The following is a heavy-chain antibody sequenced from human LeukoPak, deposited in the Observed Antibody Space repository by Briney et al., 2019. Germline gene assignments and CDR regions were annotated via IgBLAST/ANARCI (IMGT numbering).Heavy chain of an antibody. CDR3: ARVAVSGPTGWFDS. D-gene: IGHD2-8*02. V-gene: IGHV3-21*01. CDR2: ISSTSAYI. J-gene: IGHJ5*01. CDR1: GFALKSYS. Sequence: GGSLRLSCSGSGFALKSYSLSWVRQAPGKGLEWVSSISSTSAYIYYADSVKGRFTISRDNVDNVVYLQMNSLGAEDTAVYYCARVAVSGPTGWFDSWGQGTLVIVSS.